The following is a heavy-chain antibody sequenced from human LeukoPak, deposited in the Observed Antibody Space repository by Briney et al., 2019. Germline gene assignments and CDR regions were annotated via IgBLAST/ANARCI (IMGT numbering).Heavy chain of an antibody. CDR3: ARQRRYYYYGMDV. CDR1: GGSISSGGYY. V-gene: IGHV4-31*03. CDR2: IYYSGST. J-gene: IGHJ6*02. Sequence: SQTLSLTCTVSGGSISSGGYYWSWIRQHPGKGLEWIGYIYYSGSTYYNPSLKSRVTISVDTSKNQFSLKLSSVTAADTAVYYCARQRRYYYYGMDVWGQGTTVTVSS.